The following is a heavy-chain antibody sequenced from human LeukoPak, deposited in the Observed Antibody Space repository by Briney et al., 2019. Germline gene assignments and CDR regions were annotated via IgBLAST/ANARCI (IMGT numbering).Heavy chain of an antibody. D-gene: IGHD3-22*01. Sequence: PAGGSLRLSCAASGFTFSSYAMTWVRQAPGKGPEWVSTITGSGGYTYYADSVKGRFTISRDNSKNTLFLRMNGLRAEDTAVYFCAKQSLYDSSGHFHYWGQGTLVTVSS. CDR2: ITGSGGYT. CDR1: GFTFSSYA. J-gene: IGHJ4*02. V-gene: IGHV3-23*01. CDR3: AKQSLYDSSGHFHY.